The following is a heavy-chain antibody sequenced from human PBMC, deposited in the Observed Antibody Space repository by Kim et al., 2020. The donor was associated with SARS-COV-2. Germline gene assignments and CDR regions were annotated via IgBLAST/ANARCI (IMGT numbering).Heavy chain of an antibody. Sequence: TSLKTRLTISKDTSKNQVVLTMTNMDPVDTATYYCARIQDSSGWFDAFDIWGQGTMVTVSS. J-gene: IGHJ3*02. D-gene: IGHD6-19*01. V-gene: IGHV2-70*01. CDR3: ARIQDSSGWFDAFDI.